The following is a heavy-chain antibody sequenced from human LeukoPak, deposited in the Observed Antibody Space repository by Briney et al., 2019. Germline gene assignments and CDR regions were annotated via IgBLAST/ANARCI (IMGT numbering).Heavy chain of an antibody. J-gene: IGHJ4*02. CDR3: ARDYGSSLPYYFDY. CDR2: VWYDGSKK. D-gene: IGHD6-13*01. Sequence: GGSLRLSCAASGFTFSSYGMHWVRQAPGKGLEWVAVVWYDGSKKYSADSVKGRITISRDDSKNTLYLQMNSLRAEDTAVYYCARDYGSSLPYYFDYWGQGTLVTVSS. V-gene: IGHV3-33*01. CDR1: GFTFSSYG.